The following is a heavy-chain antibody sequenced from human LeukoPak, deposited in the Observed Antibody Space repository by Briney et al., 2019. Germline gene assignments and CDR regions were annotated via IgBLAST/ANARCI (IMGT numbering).Heavy chain of an antibody. CDR3: AREIEYSGYFDF. CDR2: IHYSGST. J-gene: IGHJ4*02. D-gene: IGHD2/OR15-2a*01. V-gene: IGHV4-59*01. Sequence: PSETLSLTCTVAGGSISGFYWSWLRQPPGKGLEWIGYIHYSGSTNYNPSLKSRVTISEDTSKSQFSLKLTSVTAADTAVYYCAREIEYSGYFDFWGQGTLVTVSS. CDR1: GGSISGFY.